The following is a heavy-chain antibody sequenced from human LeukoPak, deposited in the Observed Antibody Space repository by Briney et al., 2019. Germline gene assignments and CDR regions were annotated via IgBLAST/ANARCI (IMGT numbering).Heavy chain of an antibody. Sequence: GGSLRLSCAASGFTFSSYWMHWVRQAPGKGLVWVSRINTDGSSTSYADSVKGRFTISRDNAKNTLYLQMNSLRAEDTAVYYCARDQDSSSWYDLAFDIWGQGTMVTVSS. D-gene: IGHD6-13*01. J-gene: IGHJ3*02. CDR1: GFTFSSYW. V-gene: IGHV3-74*01. CDR3: ARDQDSSSWYDLAFDI. CDR2: INTDGSST.